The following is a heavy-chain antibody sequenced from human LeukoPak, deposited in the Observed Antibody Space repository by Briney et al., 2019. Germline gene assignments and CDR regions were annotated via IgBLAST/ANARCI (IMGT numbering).Heavy chain of an antibody. J-gene: IGHJ6*02. CDR2: IIPIFGTA. V-gene: IGHV1-69*13. CDR1: GGTFSSYG. CDR3: ARLDEYSSSSRYYGMDV. Sequence: GASVKVSCKASGGTFSSYGISWVRQAPGQGLEWMGGIIPIFGTANYAQKFQGRATITADESTSTAYMELSSLRSEDTAVYYCARLDEYSSSSRYYGMDVWGQGTTVTVSS. D-gene: IGHD6-6*01.